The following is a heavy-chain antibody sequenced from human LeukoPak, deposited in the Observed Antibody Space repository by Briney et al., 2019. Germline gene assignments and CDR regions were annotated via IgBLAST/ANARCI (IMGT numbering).Heavy chain of an antibody. CDR1: GFTFSSYS. V-gene: IGHV3-21*01. CDR2: ISSSSTYI. CDR3: AKGDG. Sequence: GGSLRLSCAASGFTFSSYSMNWVRQAPGKGLEWVSSISSSSTYIYYADSLRGRFTISRDNAKNTLYLQMNSLRIEDTAIYYCAKGDGWGQGTLVTVSS. D-gene: IGHD5-24*01. J-gene: IGHJ4*02.